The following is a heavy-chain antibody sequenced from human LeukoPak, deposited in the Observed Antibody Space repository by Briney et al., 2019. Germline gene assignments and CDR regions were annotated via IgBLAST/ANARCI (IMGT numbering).Heavy chain of an antibody. Sequence: EASVKVSCKASGGTFSSYAISWVRQAPGQGLEWMGGVIPIFGTANYAQKFQGRVTITADESTSTAYMELSSLRSEDTAVYYCARGGGIAAAEPLFDIWGQGTMVTVSS. V-gene: IGHV1-69*13. CDR3: ARGGGIAAAEPLFDI. D-gene: IGHD6-13*01. J-gene: IGHJ3*02. CDR1: GGTFSSYA. CDR2: VIPIFGTA.